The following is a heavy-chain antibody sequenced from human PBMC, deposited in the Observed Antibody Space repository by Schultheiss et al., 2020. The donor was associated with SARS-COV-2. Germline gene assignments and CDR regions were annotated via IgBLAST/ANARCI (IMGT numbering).Heavy chain of an antibody. J-gene: IGHJ4*02. D-gene: IGHD3-16*01. V-gene: IGHV3-NL1*01. Sequence: GGSLRLSCAASGFTFSSYGMHWVRQAPGKGLEWVSAISGSGGSTYYADSVKGRFTISRDNSKNTLYLQMNSLRAEDTAVYYCARGVITFGGVILGPMDYWGQGTLVTVSS. CDR3: ARGVITFGGVILGPMDY. CDR2: ISGSGGST. CDR1: GFTFSSYG.